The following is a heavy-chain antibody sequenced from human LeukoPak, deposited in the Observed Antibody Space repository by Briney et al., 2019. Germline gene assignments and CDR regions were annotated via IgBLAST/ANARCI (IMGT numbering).Heavy chain of an antibody. Sequence: ASVKVSCKASGYTFTNYYIYWVRQAPGQGLEWMGIINPSGGGTTYAQTFLGRISMTRDMSTSTVYMELSSLRSEDTAVYYCARGGYCSSTSCYVDAFDIWGQGTMVTVSS. V-gene: IGHV1-46*01. J-gene: IGHJ3*02. CDR1: GYTFTNYY. CDR2: INPSGGGT. D-gene: IGHD2-2*01. CDR3: ARGGYCSSTSCYVDAFDI.